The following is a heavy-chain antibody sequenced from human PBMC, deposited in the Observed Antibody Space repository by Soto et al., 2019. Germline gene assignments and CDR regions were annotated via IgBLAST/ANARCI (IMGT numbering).Heavy chain of an antibody. J-gene: IGHJ6*02. CDR2: FDPEDGET. CDR3: ATRFAGRNYYYYGMDV. D-gene: IGHD3-3*01. V-gene: IGHV1-24*01. CDR1: GYTFTSYD. Sequence: ASVKVSCKASGYTFTSYDINWVRQAPGKGLEWMGGFDPEDGETIYAQKFQGRVTMTEDTSTDTAYMELSSLRSEDTAVYYCATRFAGRNYYYYGMDVWGQGTTVTVSS.